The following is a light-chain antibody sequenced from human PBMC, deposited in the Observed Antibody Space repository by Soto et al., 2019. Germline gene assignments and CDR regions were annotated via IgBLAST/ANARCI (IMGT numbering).Light chain of an antibody. V-gene: IGLV2-14*01. CDR1: SSDVGGYNY. CDR2: DVS. Sequence: QSALTQPASVSGSPGQSITISCTGTSSDVGGYNYVSWYQQHPGKAPKLMIYDVSHRPSGVSNRFSGSKSGNTASLTISGLQAEDEADYYCSSYTSSILFGGGTKVTVL. J-gene: IGLJ2*01. CDR3: SSYTSSIL.